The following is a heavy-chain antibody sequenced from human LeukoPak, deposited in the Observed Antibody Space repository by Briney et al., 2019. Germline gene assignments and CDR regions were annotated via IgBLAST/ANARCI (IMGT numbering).Heavy chain of an antibody. CDR3: ARDGHYGGNSDAFDI. CDR2: ISSSSSYI. D-gene: IGHD4-23*01. J-gene: IGHJ3*02. CDR1: GFTFSSYS. Sequence: GGSLRLSCAASGFTFSSYSMNWVRQAPGKGLEWVSSISSSSSYIYYADSVKGRFTISRDNAKNSLYLQMNSLRAEDTAVYYCARDGHYGGNSDAFDIWGQGTMVTVSS. V-gene: IGHV3-21*01.